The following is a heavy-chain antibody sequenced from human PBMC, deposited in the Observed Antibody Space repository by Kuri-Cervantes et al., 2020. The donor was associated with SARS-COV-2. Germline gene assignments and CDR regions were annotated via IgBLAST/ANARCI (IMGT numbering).Heavy chain of an antibody. J-gene: IGHJ4*02. CDR2: ISSSSSYI. Sequence: GGSLRLSWAASGFTFSSYSMNWVRQAPGKGLEWVSSISSSSSYIYYADSVKGRFTISRDNAKNSLYLQMNSLRAEDTAVYYCAREHCSSTSCYGLDYWGQGTMVTVSS. CDR3: AREHCSSTSCYGLDY. D-gene: IGHD2-2*01. CDR1: GFTFSSYS. V-gene: IGHV3-21*01.